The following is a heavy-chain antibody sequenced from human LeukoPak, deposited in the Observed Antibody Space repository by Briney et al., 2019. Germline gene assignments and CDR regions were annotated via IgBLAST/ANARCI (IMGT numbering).Heavy chain of an antibody. D-gene: IGHD3-22*01. CDR1: GGSISTYY. CDR2: IYYSGST. Sequence: KPSETLSLTCTSSGGSISTYYWSWIRQPPGKGLEWIGYIYYSGSTNYNPSLKRRVTISVDTSKNQFSLRLTSVTAADTAVYYCARGTYYYDSSGYDAFDIWGQGTMVTVSS. J-gene: IGHJ3*02. CDR3: ARGTYYYDSSGYDAFDI. V-gene: IGHV4-59*01.